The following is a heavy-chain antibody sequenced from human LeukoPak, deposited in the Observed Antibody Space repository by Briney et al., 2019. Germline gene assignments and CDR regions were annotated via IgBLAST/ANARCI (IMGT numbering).Heavy chain of an antibody. CDR3: ARAEGYYDYVWGSYRPQGDY. Sequence: PGGSLRLSCAASGFTFSSYAMSWVRQAPGKGLEWVSAISGSGGSTYYADSVKGRFTISRDNSKNTLYLQMNSLRAEDTAVYYCARAEGYYDYVWGSYRPQGDYWGQGTLVTVSS. CDR2: ISGSGGST. D-gene: IGHD3-16*02. V-gene: IGHV3-23*01. CDR1: GFTFSSYA. J-gene: IGHJ4*02.